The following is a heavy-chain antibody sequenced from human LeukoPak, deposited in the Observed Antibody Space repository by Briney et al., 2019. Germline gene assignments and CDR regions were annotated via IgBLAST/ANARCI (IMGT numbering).Heavy chain of an antibody. CDR2: INHSGST. J-gene: IGHJ5*02. CDR3: ARGVAAAGWSPWFDP. D-gene: IGHD6-13*01. Sequence: SETLSLTCAVYGGSFSGYYWSWIRQPPGKWLEWNEEINHSGSTNYNPSLKSRVTISVDTSKNQFSLKLSSVTAADTAVYYCARGVAAAGWSPWFDPWGQGTLVTVSS. V-gene: IGHV4-34*01. CDR1: GGSFSGYY.